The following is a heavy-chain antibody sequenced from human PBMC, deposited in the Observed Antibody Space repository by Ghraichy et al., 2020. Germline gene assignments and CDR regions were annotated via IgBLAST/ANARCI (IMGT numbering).Heavy chain of an antibody. CDR2: ISRDGSII. Sequence: GGSLRLSCAASGFPFSYYWMYWVRQAPGKGLVWVSHISRDGSIINYADSVRGRFTISRDNTKNTVYLQMNSLRAEDTAVYYCAKLQRDGGNSENWGQGTLGTVSS. CDR3: AKLQRDGGNSEN. CDR1: GFPFSYYW. J-gene: IGHJ4*02. D-gene: IGHD4-23*01. V-gene: IGHV3-74*01.